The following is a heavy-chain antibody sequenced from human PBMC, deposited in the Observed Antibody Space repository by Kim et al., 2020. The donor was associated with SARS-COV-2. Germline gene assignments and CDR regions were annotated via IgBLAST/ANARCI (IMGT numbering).Heavy chain of an antibody. Sequence: NYNPSLKSRVTISVDTSKNQFSLKLSSVTAADTAVYYCARSLRFLEWFDYWGQGTLVTVSS. V-gene: IGHV4-59*01. CDR3: ARSLRFLEWFDY. D-gene: IGHD3-3*01. J-gene: IGHJ4*02.